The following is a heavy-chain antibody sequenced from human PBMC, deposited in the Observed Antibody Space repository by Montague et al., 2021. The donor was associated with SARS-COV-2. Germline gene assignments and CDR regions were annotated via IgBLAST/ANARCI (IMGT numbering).Heavy chain of an antibody. D-gene: IGHD2-15*01. CDR1: GDSVSSNTAT. V-gene: IGHV6-1*01. Sequence: CAISGDSVSSNTATWNWIRQSPSRGLEWLGRTYYRSKWYHDYALSLKSRITINPDTSKNQFSLQLSSVAPEDTAVFYCARTTTRMLYQENAFDIWGQGTMVTVSS. J-gene: IGHJ3*02. CDR2: TYYRSKWYH. CDR3: ARTTTRMLYQENAFDI.